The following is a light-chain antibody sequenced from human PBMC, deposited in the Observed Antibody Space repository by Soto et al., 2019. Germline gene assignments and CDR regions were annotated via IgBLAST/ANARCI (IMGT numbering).Light chain of an antibody. CDR1: GSDVGGYKY. CDR2: EVS. V-gene: IGLV2-14*01. J-gene: IGLJ1*01. CDR3: SSYSTSTTLGV. Sequence: QSVPTQPASVSGSPGQTISIPCTGTGSDVGGYKYVSWYQQHPGKAPKLIIYEVSGRPSGVSNRFSGSKSGNTASLTISGLQAEDEADYYCSSYSTSTTLGVFGTGTKVTVL.